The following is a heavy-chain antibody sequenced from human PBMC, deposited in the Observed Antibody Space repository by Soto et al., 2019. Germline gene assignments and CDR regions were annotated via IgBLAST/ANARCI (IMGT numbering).Heavy chain of an antibody. CDR2: ISFDSSNN. J-gene: IGHJ4*02. Sequence: QVQLVESGGGVVQPGRSLRLSCAGSGFSFNSYTMHWVRQAPGKGLEWVALISFDSSNNYYADSVKGRFSISRDNSKNTVFLQMDSLRPDDTALYYCARDRLRLGELSLIGDCDYWGQGTLVTVSS. V-gene: IGHV3-30-3*01. D-gene: IGHD3-16*02. CDR1: GFSFNSYT. CDR3: ARDRLRLGELSLIGDCDY.